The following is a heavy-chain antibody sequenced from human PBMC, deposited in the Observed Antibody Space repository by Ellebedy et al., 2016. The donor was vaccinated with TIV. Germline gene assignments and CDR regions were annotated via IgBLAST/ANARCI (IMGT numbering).Heavy chain of an antibody. CDR1: GGSYSGYS. V-gene: IGHV4-34*01. J-gene: IGHJ6*02. Sequence: SETLSLXCAVYGGSYSGYSWSWVRQPPGKGLQWIGEINQSGSTNYNPSLKSRVTISVDTSKNQFSLKVTSVTAADTAVYYCARFQSSYADFYGMDVWGRGTTVTVSS. CDR2: INQSGST. CDR3: ARFQSSYADFYGMDV.